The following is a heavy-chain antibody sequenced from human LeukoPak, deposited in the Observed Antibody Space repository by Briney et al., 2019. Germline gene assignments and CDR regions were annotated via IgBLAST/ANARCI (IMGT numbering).Heavy chain of an antibody. V-gene: IGHV3-53*01. CDR3: ARLVAGGTGWFDP. CDR1: GFTVSSNY. Sequence: GGSLRLSCAASGFTVSSNYMSWLRQAPGKGLEWVSVIYSGASTYYADSVKGRFTISRDSSKNTLYLQMNSLRADDTALYYCARLVAGGTGWFDPWGQGTLVTVSS. CDR2: IYSGAST. J-gene: IGHJ5*02. D-gene: IGHD2-15*01.